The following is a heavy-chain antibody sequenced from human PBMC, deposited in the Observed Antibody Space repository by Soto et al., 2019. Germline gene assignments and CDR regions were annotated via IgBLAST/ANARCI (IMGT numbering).Heavy chain of an antibody. Sequence: QLHLVQSGAVVKKPGASVTVSCSASGYPVTAYYMHWVRQAPGRGLEWMGGINPATGAAKYTQTSEGRVTMARDTSPSTGFMELGGLTSGNTAVFYCARGGGVGVAGSAAFDMWGQGTLVTVSS. CDR1: GYPVTAYY. CDR3: ARGGGVGVAGSAAFDM. CDR2: INPATGAA. V-gene: IGHV1-2*02. D-gene: IGHD3-3*01. J-gene: IGHJ3*02.